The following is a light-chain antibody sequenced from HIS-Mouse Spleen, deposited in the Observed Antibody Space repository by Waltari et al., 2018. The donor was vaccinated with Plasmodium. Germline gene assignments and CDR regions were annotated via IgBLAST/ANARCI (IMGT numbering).Light chain of an antibody. CDR2: EGS. J-gene: IGLJ2*01. V-gene: IGLV2-23*03. CDR3: CSYAGSSTFVV. Sequence: QSALTQPASVSGSPGQSLTISCTGASRAVGSYNLVPWYQQHPGKAPKLMIYEGSKRPSGVSNRFSGSKSGNTASLTISGLQAEDEADYYCCSYAGSSTFVVFGGGTKLTVL. CDR1: SRAVGSYNL.